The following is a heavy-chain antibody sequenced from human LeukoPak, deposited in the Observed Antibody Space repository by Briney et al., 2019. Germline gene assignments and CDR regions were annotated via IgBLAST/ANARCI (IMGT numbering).Heavy chain of an antibody. CDR3: ARDTRTTPTFDY. D-gene: IGHD1-1*01. J-gene: IGHJ4*02. V-gene: IGHV3-48*01. CDR2: ISTGSDTI. CDR1: GFTFSSYS. Sequence: TGGSLRLSCAASGFTFSSYSMNWVRQAPGKGLEWVSYISTGSDTIYYADSVKGRFTVPRDNAKNSLYLQMNSLRAEDTAVYYCARDTRTTPTFDYWGQGTLVTVSS.